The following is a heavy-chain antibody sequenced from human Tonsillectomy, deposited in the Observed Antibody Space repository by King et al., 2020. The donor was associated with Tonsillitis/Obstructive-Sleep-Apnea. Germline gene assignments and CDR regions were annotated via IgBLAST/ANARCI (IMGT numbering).Heavy chain of an antibody. V-gene: IGHV3-20*04. CDR1: GFTFDDYG. CDR2: INCNGGST. CDR3: ARDPGYCSSTSCYGVDY. Sequence: VQLVESGGGVVRPGGSLRLSCAASGFTFDDYGMSWVRQAPGKGLEWVSGINCNGGSTGYADSVKGRFTISRDNAKNSLYLQMNSLRAEDTALYYCARDPGYCSSTSCYGVDYWGQGTLVTVSS. D-gene: IGHD2-2*01. J-gene: IGHJ4*02.